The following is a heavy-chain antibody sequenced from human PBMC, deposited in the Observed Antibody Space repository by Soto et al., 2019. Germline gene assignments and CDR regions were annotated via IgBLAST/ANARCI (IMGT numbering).Heavy chain of an antibody. CDR1: GFTFSSYS. CDR2: ISSSSSYI. D-gene: IGHD3-3*01. J-gene: IGHJ6*02. Sequence: EVQLVESGGGLVKPGGSLRLSCAASGFTFSSYSMNWVRQAPGKGLEWVSSISSSSSYIYYADSVKGRFTSSRDNAKNSLYLQMNSLRAEDTAVYYCARDFELEWSTYYGMDVWGQGTTVTVSS. CDR3: ARDFELEWSTYYGMDV. V-gene: IGHV3-21*01.